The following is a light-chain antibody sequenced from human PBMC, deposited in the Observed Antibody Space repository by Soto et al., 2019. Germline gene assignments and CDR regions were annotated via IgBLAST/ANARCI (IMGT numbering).Light chain of an antibody. V-gene: IGLV1-47*01. CDR2: RNN. J-gene: IGLJ3*02. CDR3: AAWDDSLRNWV. Sequence: QSVLTQPPSASGTPGQRVTISCSGSSSNIGSNYVYWYQQLPGTAPKLLIYRNNQRPSGVPVRFSGSKSGTSASLAISGLRSEDEADYYCAAWDDSLRNWVFGGGTKVTVL. CDR1: SSNIGSNY.